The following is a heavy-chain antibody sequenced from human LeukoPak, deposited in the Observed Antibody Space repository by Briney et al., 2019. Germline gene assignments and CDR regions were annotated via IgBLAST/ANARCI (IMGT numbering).Heavy chain of an antibody. Sequence: PSETLSLTCTVSGVPMSSSSYYWAWIRQSPVKGLEWIGSVYYSGTTHYESSLKSRVSISIDTSKTQFALKVNSVTVADTAVYYCARILDLVTTKTIDYWGQGSLVIVSS. CDR1: GVPMSSSSYY. D-gene: IGHD2-21*02. J-gene: IGHJ4*02. CDR2: VYYSGTT. CDR3: ARILDLVTTKTIDY. V-gene: IGHV4-39*06.